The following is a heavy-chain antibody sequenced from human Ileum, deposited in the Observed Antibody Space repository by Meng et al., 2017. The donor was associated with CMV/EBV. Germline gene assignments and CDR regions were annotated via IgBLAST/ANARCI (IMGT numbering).Heavy chain of an antibody. Sequence: VSIRSGDSYWSWIRQPPGKGLEWIGYIYYSGSTYYNPSLKSRVTISVDTSKNQFSLKLSSVTAADTAVYYCARGRSIVRVRVWGFDPWGQGTLVAVSS. V-gene: IGHV4-30-4*08. J-gene: IGHJ5*02. D-gene: IGHD6-6*01. CDR1: VSIRSGDSY. CDR3: ARGRSIVRVRVWGFDP. CDR2: IYYSGST.